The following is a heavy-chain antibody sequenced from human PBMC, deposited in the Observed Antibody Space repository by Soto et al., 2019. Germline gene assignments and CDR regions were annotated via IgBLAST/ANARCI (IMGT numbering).Heavy chain of an antibody. D-gene: IGHD3-22*01. CDR3: ARVVHDSSGSYFDF. J-gene: IGHJ4*02. CDR1: NDSSSGVRY. CDR2: VYHSGSS. V-gene: IGHV4-38-2*01. Sequence: RSETLSLTCVVANDSSSGVRYRGWLRQPRGKGLEWIVTVYHSGSSYNNPSLRGRRTISVDTSKNQFSLQLNSVTSADTALYHCARVVHDSSGSYFDFWGRGTLVTVSS.